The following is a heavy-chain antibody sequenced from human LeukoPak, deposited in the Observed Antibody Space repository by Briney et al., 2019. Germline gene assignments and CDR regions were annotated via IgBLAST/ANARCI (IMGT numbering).Heavy chain of an antibody. Sequence: SETLSLTCTVSGGSISSHYWNWVRQPPGKGLEWVGYMHYSGSTNYNPSLKSRGSISVDAYKNEFSLKLSSGTAADTAVYYCWRDFLECSRASCLNWFDPWGQGTLVTVSS. D-gene: IGHD2-2*01. CDR3: WRDFLECSRASCLNWFDP. CDR2: MHYSGST. V-gene: IGHV4-59*11. CDR1: GGSISSHY. J-gene: IGHJ5*02.